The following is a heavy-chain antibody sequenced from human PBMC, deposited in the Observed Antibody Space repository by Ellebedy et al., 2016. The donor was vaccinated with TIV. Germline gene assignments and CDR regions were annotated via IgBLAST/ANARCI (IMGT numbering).Heavy chain of an antibody. CDR1: GGSISSYY. D-gene: IGHD2-2*01. V-gene: IGHV4-59*01. J-gene: IGHJ4*02. CDR2: IYYSGST. Sequence: SETLSLTXTVSGGSISSYYWSWIRQPPGKGLEWIGYIYYSGSTNYNPSLKSRVTISVDTSKNQFSLKLSSVTAADTAVYYCARGEDCSSTSCYPYYFDYWGQGTLVTVSS. CDR3: ARGEDCSSTSCYPYYFDY.